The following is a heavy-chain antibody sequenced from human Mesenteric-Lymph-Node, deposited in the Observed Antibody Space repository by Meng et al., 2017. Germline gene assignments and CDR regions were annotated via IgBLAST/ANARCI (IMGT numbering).Heavy chain of an antibody. CDR2: INTDGRTT. V-gene: IGHV3-74*01. CDR1: GLTFSNYW. CDR3: ARDLFGDHDY. D-gene: IGHD4-17*01. J-gene: IGHJ4*02. Sequence: GESLKISCAASGLTFSNYWMHWVRQAPGKGLVWVSRINTDGRTTNYADSVKGRFTISRDNAKNTLYLQMTSLRDEDTAVYYCARDLFGDHDYWGQGTLVTVXS.